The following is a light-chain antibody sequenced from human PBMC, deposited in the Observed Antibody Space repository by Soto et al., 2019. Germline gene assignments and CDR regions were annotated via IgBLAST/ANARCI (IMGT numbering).Light chain of an antibody. J-gene: IGKJ4*01. Sequence: EIVLTQSPATLSLSPGERATLSCRASQSVSSYLAWYQQKPGQAPRVLIYDAYNRATGIPARFSGSGSGTDFTLTISSLEPEDFAVYYCQQRSNWLTFGGGTKVDI. CDR3: QQRSNWLT. CDR2: DAY. V-gene: IGKV3-11*01. CDR1: QSVSSY.